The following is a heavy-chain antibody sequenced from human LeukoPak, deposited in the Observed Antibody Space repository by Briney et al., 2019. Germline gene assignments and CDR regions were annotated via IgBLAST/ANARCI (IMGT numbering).Heavy chain of an antibody. CDR1: GFTFSHYW. V-gene: IGHV3-7*01. CDR3: ARDETRRFDY. J-gene: IGHJ4*02. CDR2: IKEDGSEK. Sequence: PGGSLRLSCAASGFTFSHYWMTWVRQAPGKGLEWVANIKEDGSEKYYVDSVKGRFTISKDNAHNSLYLQMNSLRVEDTAVYYCARDETRRFDYWGQGTLVTVSS.